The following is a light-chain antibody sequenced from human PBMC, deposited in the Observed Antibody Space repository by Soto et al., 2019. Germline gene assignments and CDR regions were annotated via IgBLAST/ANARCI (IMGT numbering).Light chain of an antibody. Sequence: EIVMTQSPATLSVSPGGRATLSCRASQSLSDTLAWYQQKPGQAPRLRIYSASRGATGFPARFSGSGSGTDFTLTISSLQSEDVAVYYCQQYNNWPWTFGQGTKVEIK. CDR2: SAS. V-gene: IGKV3-15*01. CDR1: QSLSDT. CDR3: QQYNNWPWT. J-gene: IGKJ1*01.